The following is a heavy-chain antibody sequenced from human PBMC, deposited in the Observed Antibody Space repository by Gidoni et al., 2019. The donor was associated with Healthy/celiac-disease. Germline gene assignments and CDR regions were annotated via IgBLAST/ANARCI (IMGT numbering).Heavy chain of an antibody. Sequence: EVQLLESGGGLVQPGGSLRLCCAASGFPFSSYAMSWVRQAPGKGLEWVSAISGSGGSTYYADSVKGRFTISRDNSKNTLYLQMNSLRAEDTAVYYCAKGYDSSGYYLGFDYWGQGTLVTVSS. V-gene: IGHV3-23*01. CDR2: ISGSGGST. CDR1: GFPFSSYA. D-gene: IGHD3-22*01. J-gene: IGHJ4*02. CDR3: AKGYDSSGYYLGFDY.